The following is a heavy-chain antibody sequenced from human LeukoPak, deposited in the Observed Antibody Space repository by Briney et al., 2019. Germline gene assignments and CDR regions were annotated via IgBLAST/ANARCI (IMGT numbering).Heavy chain of an antibody. J-gene: IGHJ4*02. CDR1: GYTLTELS. D-gene: IGHD6-19*01. CDR3: ARELSSGWYKGGYFDY. V-gene: IGHV1-24*01. Sequence: ASVKVSCKVSGYTLTELSMHWVRQAPGKGLEWMGGFDPEDGETIYAQKFQGRVTMTTDTSTSTAYMELRSLRSDDTAVYYCARELSSGWYKGGYFDYWGQGTLVTVSS. CDR2: FDPEDGET.